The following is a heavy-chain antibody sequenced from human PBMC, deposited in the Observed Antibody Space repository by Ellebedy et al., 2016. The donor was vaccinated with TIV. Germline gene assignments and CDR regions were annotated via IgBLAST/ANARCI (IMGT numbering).Heavy chain of an antibody. CDR3: AKLGFDMLTGSGGMDV. D-gene: IGHD3-9*01. J-gene: IGHJ6*02. Sequence: GGSLRLSCAASGFTFSDHYMDWVRQAPGKGLEWVPRIKGDGSGITYADSVKGRLTISRDNSMDTLYLQMNSLGVGDTAVYYCAKLGFDMLTGSGGMDVWGQGTTVTVSS. CDR1: GFTFSDHY. V-gene: IGHV3-74*03. CDR2: IKGDGSGI.